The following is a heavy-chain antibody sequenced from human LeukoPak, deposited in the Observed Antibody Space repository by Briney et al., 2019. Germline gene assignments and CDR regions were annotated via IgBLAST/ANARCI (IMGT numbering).Heavy chain of an antibody. CDR1: GYTFTDYY. V-gene: IGHV1-2*02. D-gene: IGHD4-11*01. Sequence: ASVKVSCKTSGYTFTDYYIHWVRQAPGQGLEWMGWINPNSGETNSAQKFQGRVTMTGDTSISTAHMELNRVTSDDTAVYYCARDRDYSNTERGFDYWGQGTLVTVSS. CDR2: INPNSGET. CDR3: ARDRDYSNTERGFDY. J-gene: IGHJ4*02.